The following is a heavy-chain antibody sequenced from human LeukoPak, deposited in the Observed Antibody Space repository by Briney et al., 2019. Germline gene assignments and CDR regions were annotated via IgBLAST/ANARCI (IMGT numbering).Heavy chain of an antibody. D-gene: IGHD6-13*01. CDR1: GGTFSSYA. J-gene: IGHJ4*02. Sequence: ASVKVSCKASGGTFSSYAISWVRQAPGQGLEWMERIIPILGIANYAQKFQGRVTITADKSTSTAYMELSSLRSEDTAVSYCAKTQQLAFDYWGQGTLVTVSS. CDR3: AKTQQLAFDY. V-gene: IGHV1-69*04. CDR2: IIPILGIA.